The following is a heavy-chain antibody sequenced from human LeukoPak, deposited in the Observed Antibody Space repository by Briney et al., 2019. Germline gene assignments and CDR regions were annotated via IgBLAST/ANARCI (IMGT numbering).Heavy chain of an antibody. CDR3: ARETPIAAAGVYYYYGMDV. Sequence: AGGSLRLSCTASGFSFSAYAMHWVRQAPGKGLEWVAIISYDGDRKFYADSVKGRFTISRDNAKNSLYLQMNSLRAEDTAVYYCARETPIAAAGVYYYYGMDVWGQGTTVTVSS. D-gene: IGHD6-13*01. CDR2: ISYDGDRK. V-gene: IGHV3-30-3*01. CDR1: GFSFSAYA. J-gene: IGHJ6*02.